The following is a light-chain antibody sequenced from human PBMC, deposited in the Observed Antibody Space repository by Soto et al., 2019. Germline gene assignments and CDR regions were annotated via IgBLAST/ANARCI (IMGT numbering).Light chain of an antibody. V-gene: IGKV1-5*03. CDR2: KAS. J-gene: IGKJ4*01. Sequence: IQMTQSPSTLSGSVGDRVTITCRASQSISIRLARYQQKPGKAPKLLIYKASTLKSGVPSRFSGSGSGTEFTLTISSLQPGDFATFYCQQYDSYPLTFGGGTKVDNK. CDR1: QSISIR. CDR3: QQYDSYPLT.